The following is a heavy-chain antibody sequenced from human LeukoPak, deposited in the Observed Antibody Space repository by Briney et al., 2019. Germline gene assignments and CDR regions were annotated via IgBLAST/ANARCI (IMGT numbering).Heavy chain of an antibody. V-gene: IGHV3-23*01. D-gene: IGHD3-22*01. CDR2: ISGSGGST. Sequence: GGSLRLSCAASGFTFSSYGMSWVRQAPGKGLEWVLAISGSGGSTYYADSVKGRFTISRDNSKNTLYLQMNSLRAEDTAVYYCAKVESYYYDSSGFDYWGQGTLVTVSS. J-gene: IGHJ4*02. CDR3: AKVESYYYDSSGFDY. CDR1: GFTFSSYG.